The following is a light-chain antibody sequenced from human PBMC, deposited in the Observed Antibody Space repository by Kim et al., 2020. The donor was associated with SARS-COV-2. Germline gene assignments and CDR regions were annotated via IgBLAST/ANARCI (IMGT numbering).Light chain of an antibody. V-gene: IGKV3D-7*01. CDR2: GAS. J-gene: IGKJ2*01. CDR1: QSVSSSY. Sequence: LAPGERATLSCRASQSVSSSYLSWYQQKPGQAPRLLIYGASTRATGIPARFSGSGSGTDFTLTISSLQPEDFAVYYCQQDYNLPRTFGQGTKLEI. CDR3: QQDYNLPRT.